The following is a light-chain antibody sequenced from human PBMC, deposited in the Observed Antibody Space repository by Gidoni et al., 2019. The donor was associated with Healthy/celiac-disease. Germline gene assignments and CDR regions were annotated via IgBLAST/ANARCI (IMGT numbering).Light chain of an antibody. V-gene: IGKV1-39*01. J-gene: IGKJ1*01. CDR2: AAS. CDR1: QSISSY. Sequence: DIEMTQSPSSLSASVVDRVTITSRASQSISSYLNWYQQKPGKAPKLLIYAASSLPSGVPARFSGSGSGTDFTLTISSLQPEDFATYYCQQSYSTPWTFGQGTKVEIK. CDR3: QQSYSTPWT.